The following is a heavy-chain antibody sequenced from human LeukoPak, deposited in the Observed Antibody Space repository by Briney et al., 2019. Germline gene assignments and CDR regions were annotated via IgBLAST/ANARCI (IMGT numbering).Heavy chain of an antibody. V-gene: IGHV3-23*01. D-gene: IGHD3-3*01. CDR1: GFTFSSYA. Sequence: GGSLRLSCAASGFTFSSYAMSWVRQAPGKGLEWASGISGSGASRYDADSVKGRVTISRDNSKNTLYLQMNSLRAEDTAVYYCAQECFSGAYDHWGEGTLVTVSS. CDR3: AQECFSGAYDH. CDR2: ISGSGASR. J-gene: IGHJ5*02.